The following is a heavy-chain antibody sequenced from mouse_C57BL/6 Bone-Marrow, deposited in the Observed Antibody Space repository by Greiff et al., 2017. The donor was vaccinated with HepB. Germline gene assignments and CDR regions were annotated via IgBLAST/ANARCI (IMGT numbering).Heavy chain of an antibody. CDR2: IWGVGST. J-gene: IGHJ3*01. V-gene: IGHV2-6*01. D-gene: IGHD2-1*01. CDR3: ASRVYLYPFAY. Sequence: VKLMESGPGLVAPSQSLSITCTVSGFSLTSYGVDWVRQSPGKGLEWLGVIWGVGSTNYNSALKSRLSISKDNSKSQVFLKMNSLQTDDTAMYYCASRVYLYPFAYWGQGTLVTVSA. CDR1: GFSLTSYG.